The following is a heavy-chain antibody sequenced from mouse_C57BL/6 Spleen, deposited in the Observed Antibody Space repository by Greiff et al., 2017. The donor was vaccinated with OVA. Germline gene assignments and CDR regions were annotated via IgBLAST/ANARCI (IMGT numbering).Heavy chain of an antibody. Sequence: VKLQESGPGLVQPSQSLSITCTVSGFSLTSYGVHWVRQSPGKGLEWLGVIWSGGSTDYNAAFISRLSISKDNSKSQVFFKMNSLQADDTAIYYCARSGRGGYYYAMDYWGQGTSVTVSS. J-gene: IGHJ4*01. CDR1: GFSLTSYG. CDR3: ARSGRGGYYYAMDY. CDR2: IWSGGST. D-gene: IGHD3-1*01. V-gene: IGHV2-2*01.